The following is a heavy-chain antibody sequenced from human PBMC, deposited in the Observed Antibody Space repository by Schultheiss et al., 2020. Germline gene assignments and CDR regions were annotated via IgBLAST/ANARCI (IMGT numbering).Heavy chain of an antibody. J-gene: IGHJ3*02. CDR1: GFTFSNAW. CDR3: TTWSSSWYRTFDI. Sequence: GESLKISCAASGFTFSNAWMSWVRQAPGKGLEWVGRIKSKTDGGTTDYAAPVKGRFTISRDDSKNTLYLQMNSLKTEDTAVYYCTTWSSSWYRTFDIWGQGTMVTVS. V-gene: IGHV3-15*01. CDR2: IKSKTDGGTT. D-gene: IGHD6-13*01.